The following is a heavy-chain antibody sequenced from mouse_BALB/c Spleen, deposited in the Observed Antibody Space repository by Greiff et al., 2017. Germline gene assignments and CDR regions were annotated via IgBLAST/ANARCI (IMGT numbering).Heavy chain of an antibody. Sequence: QVQLQQSGPELVKPGASVKISCKASGYAFSSSWMNWVKQRPGQGLEWIGRIYPGDGDTNYNGKFKGKATLTADKSSSTAYMQLSSLTSVDSAVYFCARGFYYYGSNPFYYAMDYWGQGTSVTVSS. D-gene: IGHD1-1*01. CDR2: IYPGDGDT. J-gene: IGHJ4*01. V-gene: IGHV1-82*01. CDR1: GYAFSSSW. CDR3: ARGFYYYGSNPFYYAMDY.